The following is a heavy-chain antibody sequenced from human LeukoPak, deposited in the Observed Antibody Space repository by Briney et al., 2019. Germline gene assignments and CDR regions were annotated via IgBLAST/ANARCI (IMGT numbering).Heavy chain of an antibody. CDR2: INPSSGST. D-gene: IGHD5-24*01. CDR1: GSTFTRYY. J-gene: IGHJ4*02. CDR3: ARGWGVGYNMGFDY. V-gene: IGHV1-46*01. Sequence: ASVKVSCKASGSTFTRYYIHWVRQAPGQGLDWMGMINPSSGSTRFAQMFQDRVTMTRDTSTSAVYMELSSLRSEDTAVYYCARGWGVGYNMGFDYWGQGTLVTVSS.